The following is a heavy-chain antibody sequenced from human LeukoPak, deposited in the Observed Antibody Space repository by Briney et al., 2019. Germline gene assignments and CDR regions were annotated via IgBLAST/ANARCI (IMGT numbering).Heavy chain of an antibody. J-gene: IGHJ4*02. Sequence: ASVKVSCKASGYTFTDYYIHWVRQAPGQGREWMGWINPSSGGTNYAQKFQGRVTVTRVTSINTAYMELTRLTSDDTAVYYCASVYSGYDLAQLDYWGQGTLVTVSS. CDR2: INPSSGGT. CDR3: ASVYSGYDLAQLDY. V-gene: IGHV1-2*02. CDR1: GYTFTDYY. D-gene: IGHD5-12*01.